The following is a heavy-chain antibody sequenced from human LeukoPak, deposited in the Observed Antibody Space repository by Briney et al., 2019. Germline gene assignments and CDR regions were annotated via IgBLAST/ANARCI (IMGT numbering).Heavy chain of an antibody. V-gene: IGHV2-70*11. Sequence: SGPTLVNPTQTLTLTCTFSGFSLSTSGMCVSWIRQPPGKALEWLARFDWDGDKWYSTSLKTRLTISKDTSKNQVVLTMTNMDPVDTATYYCARKGSAWNYFDYWGQGALVTVSS. CDR1: GFSLSTSGMC. D-gene: IGHD6-19*01. CDR2: FDWDGDK. CDR3: ARKGSAWNYFDY. J-gene: IGHJ4*02.